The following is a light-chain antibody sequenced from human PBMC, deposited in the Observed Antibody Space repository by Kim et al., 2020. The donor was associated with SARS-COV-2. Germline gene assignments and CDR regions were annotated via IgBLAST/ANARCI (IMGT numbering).Light chain of an antibody. CDR2: AAS. CDR3: QQANIAPRT. J-gene: IGKJ2*01. CDR1: QGIKTW. V-gene: IGKV1D-12*01. Sequence: GDRVTFTCRASQGIKTWLAWYQQKPGKAPKLLIYAASSLQSGVPSRFSGSGSETEFTLTISSLQPEDFATYYCQQANIAPRTFGQGTKLEI.